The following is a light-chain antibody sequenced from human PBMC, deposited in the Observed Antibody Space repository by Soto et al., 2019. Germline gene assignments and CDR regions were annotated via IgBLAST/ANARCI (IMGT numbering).Light chain of an antibody. CDR3: QKSNNWPLLT. CDR2: GAY. V-gene: IGKV3-15*01. Sequence: EIVLAQSPATVSLSPGARFTLSGRATPNIANKLAWYQQRPGQAHRLLMYGAYNRATDIPNRFSGSGSGTEFTLTITGLKSEDFAVYYCQKSNNWPLLTLGGGKKVDIK. J-gene: IGKJ4*01. CDR1: PNIANK.